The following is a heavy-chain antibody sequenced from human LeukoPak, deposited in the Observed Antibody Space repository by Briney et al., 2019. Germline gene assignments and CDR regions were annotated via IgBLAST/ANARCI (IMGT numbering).Heavy chain of an antibody. CDR1: GFTFSSYA. J-gene: IGHJ4*02. D-gene: IGHD5-12*01. CDR3: AKALVFPSGYKVVGYYFDY. CDR2: ISGSGGST. Sequence: PGGSLRLSCAASGFTFSSYAMSWIRQAPGKGLEWVSAISGSGGSTYYADSVKGRFTISRDNSKNTLYLQMNSLRAEDTAVYYCAKALVFPSGYKVVGYYFDYWGQGTLVTVSS. V-gene: IGHV3-23*01.